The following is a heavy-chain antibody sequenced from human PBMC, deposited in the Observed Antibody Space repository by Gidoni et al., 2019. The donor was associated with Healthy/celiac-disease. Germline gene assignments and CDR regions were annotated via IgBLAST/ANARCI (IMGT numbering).Heavy chain of an antibody. J-gene: IGHJ4*02. V-gene: IGHV3-33*01. Sequence: QVQLVESGGGVVQPGRSLRLSCAASGFTFSRYRMHWVRQAPGKGMEWVAVIWYDGSNKDYADSVKGRFTISRDNSKNTLYLQMNSLRAEDTAVYYCARDRYYGSSGYCPFFGYWGQGTLVTVSS. CDR1: GFTFSRYR. CDR2: IWYDGSNK. D-gene: IGHD3-22*01. CDR3: ARDRYYGSSGYCPFFGY.